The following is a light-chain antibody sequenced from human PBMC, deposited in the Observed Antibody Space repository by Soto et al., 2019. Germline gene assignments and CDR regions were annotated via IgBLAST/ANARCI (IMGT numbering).Light chain of an antibody. CDR1: ESVRTF. CDR3: QQHNNWPT. CDR2: AAS. Sequence: DTVLTQSPGSLSLSPGERATLTCRASESVRTFLAWYQQKPGHAPRLLIYAASKRATGIPARFSGSGSSTDFTLTISSLGPEDFAVYFCQQHNNWPTFGQGTRLEVK. V-gene: IGKV3-11*01. J-gene: IGKJ5*01.